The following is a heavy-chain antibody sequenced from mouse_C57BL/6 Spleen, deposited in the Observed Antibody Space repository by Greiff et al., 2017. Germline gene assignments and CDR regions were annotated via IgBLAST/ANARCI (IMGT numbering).Heavy chain of an antibody. Sequence: EVQLVESGGDLVKPGGSLKLSCAASGFTFSSYGMSWVRQPPDKRLEWVATISSGGSYTYYPDSVKGRFPISRDTAKNTLYLQMSSLKSEDTAMYYCASIFHITTVVAPPVAYWGQGTLVTVSA. CDR2: ISSGGSYT. V-gene: IGHV5-6*01. CDR3: ASIFHITTVVAPPVAY. J-gene: IGHJ3*01. CDR1: GFTFSSYG. D-gene: IGHD1-1*01.